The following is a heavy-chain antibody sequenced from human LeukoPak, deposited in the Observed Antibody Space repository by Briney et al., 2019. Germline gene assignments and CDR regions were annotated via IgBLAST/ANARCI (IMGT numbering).Heavy chain of an antibody. Sequence: SETLSLTCTVSGGSISSYYWSWIRQPPGKGLEWIGYIYYSGSTNYNPSLKSRVTISVDTSKDQFSLKLSSVTAADTAVYYCARESTVGDAIDYWGQGTLVTVSS. CDR2: IYYSGST. CDR1: GGSISSYY. CDR3: ARESTVGDAIDY. J-gene: IGHJ4*02. D-gene: IGHD2-21*02. V-gene: IGHV4-59*01.